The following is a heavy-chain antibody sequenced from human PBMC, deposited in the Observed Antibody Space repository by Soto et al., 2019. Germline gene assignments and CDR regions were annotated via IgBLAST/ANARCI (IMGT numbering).Heavy chain of an antibody. Sequence: ASVKVSCKASGGTFSSYAISWVRQAPGQGLEWMGGIIPIFGTANYAQKFQGRVTITADESTSTAYMELSSLRSEDTAVYYCARAYCISTSCYLDYYYGMDVWGQGTTVTVSS. J-gene: IGHJ6*02. CDR1: GGTFSSYA. D-gene: IGHD2-2*01. CDR3: ARAYCISTSCYLDYYYGMDV. V-gene: IGHV1-69*13. CDR2: IIPIFGTA.